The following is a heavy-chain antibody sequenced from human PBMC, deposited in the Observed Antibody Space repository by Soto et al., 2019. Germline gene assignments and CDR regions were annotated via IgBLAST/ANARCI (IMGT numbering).Heavy chain of an antibody. J-gene: IGHJ4*02. Sequence: QVQLVESGGGVVQPGRSLRLSCAASGFTFSSYGMHCVRQAPGKGLEWVAVISYDGSNKYYADSVKGRFTISRDNSKNTLYLQMNSLRAEDTAVYYCAKDSAVGATDDYWGQGTLVTVSS. V-gene: IGHV3-30*18. CDR1: GFTFSSYG. CDR2: ISYDGSNK. CDR3: AKDSAVGATDDY. D-gene: IGHD1-26*01.